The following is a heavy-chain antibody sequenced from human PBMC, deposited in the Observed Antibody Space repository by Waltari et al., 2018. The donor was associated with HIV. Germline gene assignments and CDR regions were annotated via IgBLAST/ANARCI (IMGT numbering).Heavy chain of an antibody. Sequence: QVQLQESGPGLVKPSETLSLTCTVSGGSISSYYWSWIRQPPGKGLEWIGYIYYSGSTNYNPSLKSRVTISVDTSKNQFSLKLSSVTAADTAVYYCARDSGSYGYYGMDVWGQGTTVTVSS. V-gene: IGHV4-59*01. CDR1: GGSISSYY. D-gene: IGHD1-26*01. J-gene: IGHJ6*02. CDR2: IYYSGST. CDR3: ARDSGSYGYYGMDV.